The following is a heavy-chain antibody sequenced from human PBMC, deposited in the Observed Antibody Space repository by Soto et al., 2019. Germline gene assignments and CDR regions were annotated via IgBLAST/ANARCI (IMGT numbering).Heavy chain of an antibody. CDR2: LSGSGGTT. Sequence: PGGSLRLSCTVSGVTFSNYAMNWVRQAPGKGLEWVSSLSGSGGTTYYADSVKGRFTVSRANSKNTLYLQMNSLRAEDTTVYYCANVPIWCSSTSCYTEGFDYWGQGTLVTVSS. CDR1: GVTFSNYA. J-gene: IGHJ4*02. V-gene: IGHV3-23*01. D-gene: IGHD2-2*02. CDR3: ANVPIWCSSTSCYTEGFDY.